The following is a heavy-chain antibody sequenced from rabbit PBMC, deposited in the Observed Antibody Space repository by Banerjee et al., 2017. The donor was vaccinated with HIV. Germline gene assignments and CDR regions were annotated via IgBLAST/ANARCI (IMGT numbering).Heavy chain of an antibody. Sequence: QEQLEESGGDLVQPEGSLTLTCTVSGFSFSSSYDTCWVRQAPGKGLEWIACIDNGSSGSTYYASWAKGRFTISKTSSTTVTLQMTSLTAADTATYFCVRVRTATTMTIPKYYFNLWGQGTLVTVS. CDR2: IDNGSSGST. CDR3: VRVRTATTMTIPKYYFNL. J-gene: IGHJ4*01. V-gene: IGHV1S45*01. D-gene: IGHD2-1*01. CDR1: GFSFSSSYD.